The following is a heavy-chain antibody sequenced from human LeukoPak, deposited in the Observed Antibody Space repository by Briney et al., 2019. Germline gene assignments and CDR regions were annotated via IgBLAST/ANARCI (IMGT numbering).Heavy chain of an antibody. J-gene: IGHJ4*02. CDR1: GFTFSGSA. V-gene: IGHV3-73*01. D-gene: IGHD6-13*01. Sequence: GGSLRLSCAASGFTFSGSAMHWVRQASGRGLEWVGRIRSKANSYATAYAASVKGRFTISRDDSKNTAYLQMNSLKTEDTAVYYCTRHYSSSYFFDYWGQGTLVTVSS. CDR3: TRHYSSSYFFDY. CDR2: IRSKANSYAT.